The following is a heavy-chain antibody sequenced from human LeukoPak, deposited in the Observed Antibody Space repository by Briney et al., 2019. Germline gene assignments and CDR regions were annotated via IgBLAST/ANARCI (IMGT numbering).Heavy chain of an antibody. Sequence: ASVKVSCKASGYTFTSYYMHWVRQAPGQGLEWMGIINPSGGSTSYAQKFQGRVTITADKSTSTAYMELSSLRSEDTAVYYCARGVAARGFGYFDYWGQGTLVTVSS. CDR1: GYTFTSYY. CDR3: ARGVAARGFGYFDY. J-gene: IGHJ4*02. CDR2: INPSGGST. V-gene: IGHV1-46*01. D-gene: IGHD6-6*01.